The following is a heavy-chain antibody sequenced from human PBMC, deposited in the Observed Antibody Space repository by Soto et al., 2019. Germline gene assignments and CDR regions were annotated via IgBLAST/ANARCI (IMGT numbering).Heavy chain of an antibody. CDR2: IGSKAHSYAT. CDR1: GFTFSGSA. V-gene: IGHV3-73*01. Sequence: PGGSLRLSCAASGFTFSGSAMHWVRQASGKGLEWVGRIGSKAHSYATVYAASVKGRFTISRDDSKNTAYLQMNSLKTEDTAVYYGTRRSIEKATMFDFWGQGTLVIVSS. J-gene: IGHJ5*01. CDR3: TRRSIEKATMFDF.